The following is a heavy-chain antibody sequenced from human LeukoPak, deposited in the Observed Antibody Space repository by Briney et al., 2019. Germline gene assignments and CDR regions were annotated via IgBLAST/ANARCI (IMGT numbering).Heavy chain of an antibody. CDR2: INHSGST. J-gene: IGHJ6*02. CDR3: ARRRETYYYYYCMDV. V-gene: IGHV4-34*01. Sequence: SETLSLTCAVYGGSFSGYYWSWIRQPPGKGLEWIGEINHSGSTNYNPSLKSRVTISVDTSKNQFSLKLSSVTAADTAVYYCARRRETYYYYYCMDVWGQGTTVTVSS. CDR1: GGSFSGYY.